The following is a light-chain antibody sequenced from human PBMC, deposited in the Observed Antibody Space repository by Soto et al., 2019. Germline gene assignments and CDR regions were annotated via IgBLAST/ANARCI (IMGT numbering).Light chain of an antibody. CDR1: SSDVGAYDY. CDR3: GTWDSSLSAWV. Sequence: QSALTQPASVSGSPGQSITISCTATSSDVGAYDYVSWYQQYPGKAPKLMIYDINKRPSGIPDRFSGSKSGTSATLGITGLQTGDEADYYCGTWDSSLSAWVFGGGTKLTVL. V-gene: IGLV2-14*03. J-gene: IGLJ3*02. CDR2: DIN.